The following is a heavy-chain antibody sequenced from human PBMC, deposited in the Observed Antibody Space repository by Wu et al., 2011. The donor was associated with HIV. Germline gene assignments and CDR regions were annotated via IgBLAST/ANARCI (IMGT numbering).Heavy chain of an antibody. CDR1: GYTFTGYY. CDR3: ARGPLPIVGATYYFDY. V-gene: IGHV1-2*02. Sequence: QVQLVQSGAEVKKPGASVKVSCKASGYTFTGYYMHWVRQAPGQGLEWMGWINPNSGGTNYAQKFQGRVTMTRDTSISTAYMELSRLRSDDTAVYYCARGPLPIVGATYYFDYWGQGTLVTVSS. D-gene: IGHD1-26*01. CDR2: INPNSGGT. J-gene: IGHJ4*02.